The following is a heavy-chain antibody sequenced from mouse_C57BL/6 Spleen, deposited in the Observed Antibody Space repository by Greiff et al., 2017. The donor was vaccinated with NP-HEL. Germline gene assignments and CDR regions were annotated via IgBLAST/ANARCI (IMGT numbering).Heavy chain of an antibody. CDR1: GYAFTNYL. V-gene: IGHV1-54*01. CDR2: INPGSGGT. Sequence: QVQLQQSGAELVRPGTSVKVSCKASGYAFTNYLIEWVKQRPGQGLEWIGVINPGSGGTNYNEKFKGKATLTADKSSSTAYMQLSSLTSEDSAVYFCARVYDGTGWAYWGQGTLVTVSA. J-gene: IGHJ3*01. D-gene: IGHD2-3*01. CDR3: ARVYDGTGWAY.